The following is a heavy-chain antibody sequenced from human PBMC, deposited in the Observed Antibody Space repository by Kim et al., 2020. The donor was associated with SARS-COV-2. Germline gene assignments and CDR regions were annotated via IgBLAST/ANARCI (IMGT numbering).Heavy chain of an antibody. J-gene: IGHJ6*03. Sequence: GGSLRLSCAASGFTFSGSAMHWVRQASGKGLEWVGRIRSKANSYATAYAASVKGRFTISRDDSKNTAYLQMNSLKTEDTAVYYCTRWGKSFIYYMDVWGKGTTVTVSS. V-gene: IGHV3-73*01. CDR3: TRWGKSFIYYMDV. CDR2: IRSKANSYAT. D-gene: IGHD3-16*01. CDR1: GFTFSGSA.